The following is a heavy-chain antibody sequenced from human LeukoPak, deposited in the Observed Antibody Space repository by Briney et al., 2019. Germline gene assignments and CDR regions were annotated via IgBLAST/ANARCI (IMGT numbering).Heavy chain of an antibody. D-gene: IGHD2-2*01. V-gene: IGHV3-23*01. CDR2: ISGSGGSA. CDR1: GFTFSSYA. J-gene: IGHJ4*02. Sequence: GGSLRLSCAASGFTFSSYAMSWVRQAPGKGLEWVSAISGSGGSAYYADSVKGRFTISRDNSKSTLYLQMNSLRAEDTAVFYCAKKFGPLGYCSSTSCYPLDYWGQGTLVTVSS. CDR3: AKKFGPLGYCSSTSCYPLDY.